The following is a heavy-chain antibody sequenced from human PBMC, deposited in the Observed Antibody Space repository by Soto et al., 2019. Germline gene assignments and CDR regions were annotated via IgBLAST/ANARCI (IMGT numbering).Heavy chain of an antibody. CDR3: GTGEGVGATYYFY. CDR1: GGTFSSYP. V-gene: IGHV1-24*01. CDR2: FDPEDGET. J-gene: IGHJ4*02. D-gene: IGHD1-26*01. Sequence: GASVNVSCKASGGTFSSYPISWVRQAPGQGLEWMGGFDPEDGETIYAQKFQGRVTMTEDTSTDTAYMELSSLRSEDTAVYYCGTGEGVGATYYFYWGQGTLVTVSS.